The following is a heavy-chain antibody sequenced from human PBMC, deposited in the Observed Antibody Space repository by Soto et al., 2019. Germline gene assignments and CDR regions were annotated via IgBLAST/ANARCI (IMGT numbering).Heavy chain of an antibody. J-gene: IGHJ5*02. V-gene: IGHV1-18*01. CDR2: ISAYNGNT. CDR1: GYTFTSYG. Sequence: QVQLVQSGAEVKKPGASVKVSCKASGYTFTSYGISWVRQAPGQGLEWMGWISAYNGNTNYAQKLQGRVTMTTDTSTSTAYMELRSLRSDDTAVYYCARDSLNMVRGVITGGQGRWFDPWGQGTLVTVSS. CDR3: ARDSLNMVRGVITGGQGRWFDP. D-gene: IGHD3-10*01.